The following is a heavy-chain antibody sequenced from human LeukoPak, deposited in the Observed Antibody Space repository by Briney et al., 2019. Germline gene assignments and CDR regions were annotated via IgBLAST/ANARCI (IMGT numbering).Heavy chain of an antibody. J-gene: IGHJ4*02. CDR1: GFTFSSYS. V-gene: IGHV3-48*04. Sequence: GGSLRLSCAASGFTFSSYSMNWVRQAPGKGLEWVSYISSSCSTIYYADSVKGRFTISRDNAKNSLYLQMNSLRAEDTAVYYCARAGRPLYYFDYWGQGTLVTVSS. CDR2: ISSSCSTI. CDR3: ARAGRPLYYFDY.